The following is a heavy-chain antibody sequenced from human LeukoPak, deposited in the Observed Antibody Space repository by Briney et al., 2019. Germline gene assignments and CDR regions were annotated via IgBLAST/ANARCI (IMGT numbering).Heavy chain of an antibody. CDR1: GFTFSTFG. D-gene: IGHD4-23*01. J-gene: IGHJ4*02. CDR2: IRFVGSDK. CDR3: AKATPVTSFDY. Sequence: GGSLRLSCAASGFTFSTFGMHWVRQAPGKGLDWVAFIRFVGSDKYCADSVKGRFTISRVNSKNTVCLQMNSLRAEDTAMYYCAKATPVTSFDYWGQGTLVTVSS. V-gene: IGHV3-30*02.